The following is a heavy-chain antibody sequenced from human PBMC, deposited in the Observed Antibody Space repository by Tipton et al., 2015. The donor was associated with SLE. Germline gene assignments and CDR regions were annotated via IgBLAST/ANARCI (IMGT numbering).Heavy chain of an antibody. CDR1: GGSISSHY. Sequence: LRLSCTVSGGSISSHYWSWIRQPPGKGLEWIGYIYYSGSTNYNPSLKSRVTISVDTSKNQFSLKLSSVTAADTAVYYCARGFEYSSSEPFDYWGQGTLVTVSS. CDR3: ARGFEYSSSEPFDY. J-gene: IGHJ4*02. V-gene: IGHV4-59*11. D-gene: IGHD6-6*01. CDR2: IYYSGST.